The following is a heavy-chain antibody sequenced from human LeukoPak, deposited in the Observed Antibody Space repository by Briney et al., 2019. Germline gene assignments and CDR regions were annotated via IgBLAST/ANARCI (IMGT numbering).Heavy chain of an antibody. J-gene: IGHJ4*02. D-gene: IGHD3-3*01. CDR3: AKGLGRFLEWLPFDY. Sequence: GGSLRLSCAASGFTVSSNYMSWVRQAPGKGLEWVSVIYSGGSTYYADSVKGRFTISRDNSKNTLYLQMNSLRAEDTAVYYCAKGLGRFLEWLPFDYWGQGTLVTVSS. CDR1: GFTVSSNY. CDR2: IYSGGST. V-gene: IGHV3-66*01.